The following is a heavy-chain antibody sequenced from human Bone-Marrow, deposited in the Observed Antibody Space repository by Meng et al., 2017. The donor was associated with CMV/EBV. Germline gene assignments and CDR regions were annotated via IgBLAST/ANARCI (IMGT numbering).Heavy chain of an antibody. CDR1: GFTFSAYY. CDR2: ISSSGSTI. CDR3: AKEYLSIVVVPAAIGRGYFDL. J-gene: IGHJ2*01. Sequence: GGSLRLSCAASGFTFSAYYMSWIRQAPGKGLEWVSYISSSGSTIYYADSVKGRFTISRDNAKNTLHLQMNSLRAEDTAVYYCAKEYLSIVVVPAAIGRGYFDLWGRGTLVTVSS. V-gene: IGHV3-11*01. D-gene: IGHD2-2*02.